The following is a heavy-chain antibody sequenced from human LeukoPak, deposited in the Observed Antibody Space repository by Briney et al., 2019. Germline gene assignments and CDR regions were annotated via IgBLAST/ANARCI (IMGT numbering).Heavy chain of an antibody. V-gene: IGHV3-21*03. CDR1: GFTFSSYS. CDR2: ISSSSSYI. D-gene: IGHD6-19*01. CDR3: TTGHQRGWYRDY. J-gene: IGHJ4*02. Sequence: GSLRLSCAASGFTFSSYSMNWVRQAPGKGLEWVSSISSSSSYIYYADSVKGRFTISRDNAKNSLYLQMNSLRAEDTAVYYCTTGHQRGWYRDYWGQGTLVTVSS.